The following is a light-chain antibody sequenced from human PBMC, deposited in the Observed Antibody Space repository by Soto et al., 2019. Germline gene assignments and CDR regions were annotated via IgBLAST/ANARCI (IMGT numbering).Light chain of an antibody. CDR3: QQSYNTPRT. CDR2: GAK. CDR1: QAISNY. J-gene: IGKJ2*01. V-gene: IGKV1-39*01. Sequence: DIQMTQSPSFLSASVGDRVTITCRASQAISNYLNWYQQKPGKAPNLLIFGAKTLQSGVPSRFSGSGYGTDFTLTISSLQPEDFATYYCQQSYNTPRTLGQGTKLEIK.